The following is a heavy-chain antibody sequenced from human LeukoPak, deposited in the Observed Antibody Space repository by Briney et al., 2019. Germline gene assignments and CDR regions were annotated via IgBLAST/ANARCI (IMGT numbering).Heavy chain of an antibody. J-gene: IGHJ4*02. CDR1: GFTFSSYW. D-gene: IGHD6-13*01. CDR2: IKQDGSEK. CDR3: ARDPSGSCADY. Sequence: GGSLRLSRAASGFTFSSYWMSWVRQAPGKGLEWVANIKQDGSEKYYVDPVKGRFTISRDNAKNSLYLQMNSLGAEDTAVYYCARDPSGSCADYWGQGTLVTVSS. V-gene: IGHV3-7*01.